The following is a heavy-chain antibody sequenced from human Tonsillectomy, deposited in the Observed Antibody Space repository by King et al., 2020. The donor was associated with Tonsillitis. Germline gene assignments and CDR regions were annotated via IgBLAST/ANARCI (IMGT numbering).Heavy chain of an antibody. CDR1: GFTFRSDA. CDR2: ISGGGGRT. J-gene: IGHJ4*02. Sequence: VQSGESLRLSCAASGFTFRSDAMSWVRQAPGKGLEWVSTISGGGGRTYHADSVKGRFTISRENSKNTLYLQMNSLRAEDTAIYYCAKDPYYSDSSAYVDYWGQGTLVTVSS. D-gene: IGHD3-22*01. V-gene: IGHV3-23*01. CDR3: AKDPYYSDSSAYVDY.